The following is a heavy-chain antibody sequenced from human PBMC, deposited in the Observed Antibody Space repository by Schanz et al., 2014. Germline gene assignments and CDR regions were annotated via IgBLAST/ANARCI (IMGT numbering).Heavy chain of an antibody. CDR2: INPSGGST. Sequence: QVQLVQSGAEAKKPGASVKVSCKASGYTFTSYSMHWVRQAPGQGLEWMGMINPSGGSTTYAQKFQGRVAMARDTSTSTVYMELSSLRSEDTAVYYSARDGVDAAAGGDYWGQGTLVTVSS. J-gene: IGHJ4*02. D-gene: IGHD6-13*01. CDR1: GYTFTSYS. V-gene: IGHV1-46*03. CDR3: ARDGVDAAAGGDY.